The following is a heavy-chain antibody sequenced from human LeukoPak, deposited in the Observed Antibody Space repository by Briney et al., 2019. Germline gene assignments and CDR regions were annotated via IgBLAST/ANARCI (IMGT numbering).Heavy chain of an antibody. CDR3: ARDALYNWNYVPYYYYYMDV. V-gene: IGHV1-2*02. Sequence: APVKVSCKTSGYTFTGYYMHWVRQAPGQGLEWMGWINPNSGGTNYAQKFQGRVTMTRDTSISTAHMELSRLRSDDTAVYYCARDALYNWNYVPYYYYYMDVWGKGTTVTISS. J-gene: IGHJ6*03. CDR2: INPNSGGT. CDR1: GYTFTGYY. D-gene: IGHD1-7*01.